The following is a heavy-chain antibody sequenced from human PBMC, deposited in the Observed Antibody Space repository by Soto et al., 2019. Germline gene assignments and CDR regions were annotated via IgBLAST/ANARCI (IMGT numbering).Heavy chain of an antibody. CDR2: TSNDGTNK. CDR3: ARDARPNYYDTRGFDP. CDR1: GFTFSSYV. J-gene: IGHJ5*02. V-gene: IGHV3-30-3*01. Sequence: GGSLRLSCTASGFTFSSYVMNWVRQAPGKGLEWVAVTSNDGTNKYYADSVKGRFTISRDNSKNTVFLQMNSLRAEDTAVYYCARDARPNYYDTRGFDPWGQGTLVTVSS. D-gene: IGHD3-22*01.